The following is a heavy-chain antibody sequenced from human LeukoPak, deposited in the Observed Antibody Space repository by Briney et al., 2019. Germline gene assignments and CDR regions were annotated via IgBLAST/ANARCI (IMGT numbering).Heavy chain of an antibody. Sequence: SQTLSLTCTVSGGSISSGDYYWSWIRQPPGKGLEWIGYIYYSGSTYYNPSLKSQVTISVDTSKNQFSLKLSSVTAADTAVYYCARSYGDLSNYYYYGMDVWGQGTTVTVSS. D-gene: IGHD4-17*01. CDR1: GGSISSGDYY. J-gene: IGHJ6*02. CDR2: IYYSGST. CDR3: ARSYGDLSNYYYYGMDV. V-gene: IGHV4-30-4*01.